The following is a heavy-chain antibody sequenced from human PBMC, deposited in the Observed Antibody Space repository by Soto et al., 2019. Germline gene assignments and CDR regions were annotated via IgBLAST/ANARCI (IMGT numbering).Heavy chain of an antibody. CDR3: ARVGYDFCFDY. J-gene: IGHJ4*02. Sequence: QVQLVESGGGVVQPGRSLRLSCAASGFTFSSYAMHWVRQAPGKGLEWVAVISYDGSNKYYADSVKGRFTISRDNSKNTLYLQMNSLRAEDTAVYYCARVGYDFCFDYWGQGNLVTVSS. CDR1: GFTFSSYA. CDR2: ISYDGSNK. D-gene: IGHD3-3*01. V-gene: IGHV3-30-3*01.